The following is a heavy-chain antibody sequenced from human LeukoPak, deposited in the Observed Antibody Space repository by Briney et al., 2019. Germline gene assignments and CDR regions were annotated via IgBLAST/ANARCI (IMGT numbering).Heavy chain of an antibody. D-gene: IGHD3-3*01. Sequence: ASVKVSCKASGYSFTSYGISWVRQAPGQGLEWMGWISAYNGNTNYAQKLQGRVTMITDTSTSTAYMELRSLRSDDTAVYYCARPSYYDFWSGYSAFDIWGQGTMVTVSS. CDR3: ARPSYYDFWSGYSAFDI. J-gene: IGHJ3*02. CDR2: ISAYNGNT. CDR1: GYSFTSYG. V-gene: IGHV1-18*01.